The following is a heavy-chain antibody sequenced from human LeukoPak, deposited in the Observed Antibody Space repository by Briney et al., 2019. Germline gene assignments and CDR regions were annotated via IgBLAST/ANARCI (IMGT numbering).Heavy chain of an antibody. CDR3: AKGGYVLRYFDWPQAPYYFDY. CDR2: ISGSGGST. D-gene: IGHD3-9*01. J-gene: IGHJ4*02. V-gene: IGHV3-23*01. Sequence: GGSLRLSCAASGFTFSSYAMSWVRQAPGKGLEWGSAISGSGGSTYYADSVKGRFTISRDNSKNTLYLQMNSLRAEDTAVYYCAKGGYVLRYFDWPQAPYYFDYWGQGTLVTVSS. CDR1: GFTFSSYA.